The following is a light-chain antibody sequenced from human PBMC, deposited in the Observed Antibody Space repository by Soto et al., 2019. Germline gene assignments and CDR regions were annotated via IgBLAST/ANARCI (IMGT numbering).Light chain of an antibody. CDR3: QQYSVSRT. J-gene: IGKJ1*01. CDR1: QSVDSSY. V-gene: IGKV3-20*01. CDR2: GTS. Sequence: EIVLTQSPGTLSLSPGERATLSCRASQSVDSSYLAWYQQKPGQAPRLLIHGTSSRATGIPDRFSGSGSGTDFTLTISRLEPEDFAVYYCQQYSVSRTFGQGTKVGIK.